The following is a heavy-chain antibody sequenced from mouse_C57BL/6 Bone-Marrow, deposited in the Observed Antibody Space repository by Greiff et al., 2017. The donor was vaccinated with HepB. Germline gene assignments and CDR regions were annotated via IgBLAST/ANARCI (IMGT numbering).Heavy chain of an antibody. CDR1: GFTFSDYY. CDR2: INNDGSST. Sequence: EVQLVESEGGLVQPGSSMKLSCTASGFTFSDYYMAWVRQVPEKGLEWVANINNDGSSTYYLDSLKCRFIISRDNAKNILYLQMSSLKSEDTATYYCARDGYYYGSGYPDYYAMDYWGQGTSVTVSS. V-gene: IGHV5-16*01. D-gene: IGHD1-1*01. CDR3: ARDGYYYGSGYPDYYAMDY. J-gene: IGHJ4*01.